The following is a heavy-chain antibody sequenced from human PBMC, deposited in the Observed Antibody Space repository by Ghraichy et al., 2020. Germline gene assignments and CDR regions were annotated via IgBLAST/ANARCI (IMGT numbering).Heavy chain of an antibody. CDR1: GFSFSGYS. J-gene: IGHJ6*02. CDR3: ARGSRVVRFYYYDGMDV. V-gene: IGHV3-48*02. Sequence: GGSLRLSCVGSGFSFSGYSMNWVRQSPGKGLEWVSYITSSSRTKSYADSVKGRFTISRDNAQNSLYLQMNSLRDEDTAVYCCARGSRVVRFYYYDGMDVWGQRTTVTVSS. CDR2: ITSSSRTK. D-gene: IGHD4-23*01.